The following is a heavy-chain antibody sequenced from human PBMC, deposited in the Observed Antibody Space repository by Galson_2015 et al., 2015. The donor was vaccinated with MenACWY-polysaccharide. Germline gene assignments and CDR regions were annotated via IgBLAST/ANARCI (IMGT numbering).Heavy chain of an antibody. CDR1: GGSISSGSYY. J-gene: IGHJ4*02. CDR3: ARDALWFGELLF. Sequence: TLSLTCTVSGGSISSGSYYWSWIRQPAGKGLEWIGRIYTSGSTNYNPSLKSRVTISVDTSKNQFSLKLSSVTAADTAVYYCARDALWFGELLFWGQGTLVTVSS. V-gene: IGHV4-61*02. D-gene: IGHD3-10*01. CDR2: IYTSGST.